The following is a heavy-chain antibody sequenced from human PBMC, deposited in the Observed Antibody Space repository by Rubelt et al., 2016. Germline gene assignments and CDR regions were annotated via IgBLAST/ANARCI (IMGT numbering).Heavy chain of an antibody. CDR2: SSTLGWT. D-gene: IGHD2-15*01. J-gene: IGHJ4*02. V-gene: IGHV3-21*01. CDR1: GFTLVNSG. Sequence: EVHLVQSGGGLVNPGGSLRLSCVASGFTLVNSGMTWVRQAPGKGLEGVATSSTLGWTNYRDSVKGRFTVSRDNAKNSVFLQKKIRRVEDTGLYYCARDGRAWSRDVWGQGTLVTVSS. CDR3: ARDGRAWSRDV.